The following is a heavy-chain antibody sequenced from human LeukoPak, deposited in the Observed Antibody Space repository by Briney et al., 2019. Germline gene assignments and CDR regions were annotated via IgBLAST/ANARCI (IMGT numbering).Heavy chain of an antibody. Sequence: GGSLRLSCAASEFTFSSYAMHWVRQAPGKGLEWVAFIRYDGSTKYYTDSVKGRFTISRDNSKNTLYLQMNSLRAEDTAVYYCARAPGYGAAYYFDYWGQGTLVTVSS. D-gene: IGHD1-1*01. CDR3: ARAPGYGAAYYFDY. J-gene: IGHJ4*02. CDR1: EFTFSSYA. CDR2: IRYDGSTK. V-gene: IGHV3-30*02.